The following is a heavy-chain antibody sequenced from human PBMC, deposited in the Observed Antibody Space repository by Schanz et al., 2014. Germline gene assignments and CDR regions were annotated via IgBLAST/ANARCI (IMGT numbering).Heavy chain of an antibody. V-gene: IGHV3-23*01. Sequence: VHLLESGGGLVKPGGSLRLSCVASGFAFSSYGMNWLRQAPGKGLEWVSVIGVDGTTTYYADSVKGRFTISRDNSKNTLYLQMNSLRPEDTAVYYCAKYRGYYRVSGSYRELEYWGQGTLVTVSS. CDR1: GFAFSSYG. D-gene: IGHD3-10*01. CDR3: AKYRGYYRVSGSYRELEY. CDR2: IGVDGTTT. J-gene: IGHJ4*02.